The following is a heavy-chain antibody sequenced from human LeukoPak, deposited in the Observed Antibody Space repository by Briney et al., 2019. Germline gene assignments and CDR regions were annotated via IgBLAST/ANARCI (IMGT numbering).Heavy chain of an antibody. CDR2: IIPVFGGT. V-gene: IGHV1-69*05. J-gene: IGHJ5*02. CDR1: GDTFSSFA. Sequence: GASVKVSCKASGDTFSSFAITWVRQAPGQGLEWMGGIIPVFGGTNHAPKFQGRVTFTTDQSTNTAYMELSSLRSEDTAIYFCARVTISSGSSWFDPWGQGTLVTVSS. CDR3: ARVTISSGSSWFDP. D-gene: IGHD3-10*01.